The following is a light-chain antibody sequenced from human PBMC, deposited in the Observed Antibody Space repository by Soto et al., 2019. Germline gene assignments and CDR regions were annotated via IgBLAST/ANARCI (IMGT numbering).Light chain of an antibody. V-gene: IGLV1-44*01. CDR1: SSNIGSKT. Sequence: QSVLTQPPSASGTPGQRVTISCSGSSSNIGSKTVNWYQQLPGTAPKLLIYSNNQRPSGVPDRFSGSKSGTSASLAISGLQYEDEADYYCAAWDDSLNGVVFGGGTTLTVL. J-gene: IGLJ2*01. CDR3: AAWDDSLNGVV. CDR2: SNN.